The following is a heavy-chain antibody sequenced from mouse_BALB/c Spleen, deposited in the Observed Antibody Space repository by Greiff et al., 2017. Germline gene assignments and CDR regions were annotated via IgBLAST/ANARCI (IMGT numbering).Heavy chain of an antibody. J-gene: IGHJ2*01. CDR2: IYPGSGNT. CDR3: AREAIYDGYYVGY. V-gene: IGHV1-84*02. D-gene: IGHD2-3*01. CDR1: GYTFTDYY. Sequence: QVHVKQSGPELVKPGASVKISCKASGYTFTDYYINWVKQKPGQGLEWIGWIYPGSGNTKYNEKFKGKATLTVDTSSSTAYMQLSSLTSEDTAVYFCAREAIYDGYYVGYWGQGTTLTVSS.